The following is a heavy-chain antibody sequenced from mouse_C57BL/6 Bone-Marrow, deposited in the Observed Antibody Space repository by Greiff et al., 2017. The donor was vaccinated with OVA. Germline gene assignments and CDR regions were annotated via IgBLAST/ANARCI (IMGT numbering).Heavy chain of an antibody. Sequence: EVQLVESGGGLVKPGGSLKLSCAASGFTFSDYGMHWVRQAPEKGLEWVAYISSGSSTNYYADTVKGRFTISRDNAKNTLFLQMTSLRSEDTAMYYCARGRKGYFDYWGQGTTLTVSS. CDR2: ISSGSSTN. CDR1: GFTFSDYG. CDR3: ARGRKGYFDY. J-gene: IGHJ2*01. V-gene: IGHV5-17*01.